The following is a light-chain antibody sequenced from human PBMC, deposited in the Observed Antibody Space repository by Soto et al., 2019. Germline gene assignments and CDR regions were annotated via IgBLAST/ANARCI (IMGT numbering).Light chain of an antibody. J-gene: IGKJ1*01. CDR1: QSISSW. CDR3: QQYNSYWT. Sequence: GDGVTITCRASQSISSWLAWYQQKPGKATKLLIYDASSLESGVPSRFSGSGSGTEFTLTISSLQPDDFATYYFQQYNSYWTFGQGTKVDIK. V-gene: IGKV1-5*01. CDR2: DAS.